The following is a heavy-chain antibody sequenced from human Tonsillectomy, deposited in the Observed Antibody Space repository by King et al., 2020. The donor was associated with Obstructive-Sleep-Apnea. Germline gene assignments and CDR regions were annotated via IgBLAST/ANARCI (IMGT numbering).Heavy chain of an antibody. CDR2: IYYSGST. CDR3: AKTLSPTD. CDR1: GGSISTYY. V-gene: IGHV4-59*03. D-gene: IGHD4-17*01. J-gene: IGHJ4*02. Sequence: VQLQESGPGLVKPSATLSLTCTVSGGSISTYYWSWIRQPPGKGLEWIGYIYYSGSTNYNPSLKSRVTISVDTSKNQFSLKLSSVTAADTAVYYCAKTLSPTDWGQGTLVTVSS.